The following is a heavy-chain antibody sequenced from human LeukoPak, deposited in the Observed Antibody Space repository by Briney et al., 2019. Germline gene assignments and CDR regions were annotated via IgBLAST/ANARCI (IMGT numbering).Heavy chain of an antibody. V-gene: IGHV3-23*01. CDR1: GFTFDDYA. CDR2: ISGSGGST. CDR3: AKFYSSLGEDYFVY. J-gene: IGHJ4*02. Sequence: GGSLRLSCAASGFTFDDYAMHWVRQAPGKGLEWVSAISGSGGSTYYADSVKGRFTISRDNSKNTLYLQMNSLRAEDTAVYYCAKFYSSLGEDYFVYWGQGTLVTVSS. D-gene: IGHD6-19*01.